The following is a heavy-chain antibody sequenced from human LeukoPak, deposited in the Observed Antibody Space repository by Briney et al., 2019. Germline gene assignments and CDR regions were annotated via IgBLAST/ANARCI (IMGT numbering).Heavy chain of an antibody. CDR2: INPNSGDS. J-gene: IGHJ4*02. CDR1: GYTFTGYY. CDR3: ARGRDEIDY. V-gene: IGHV1-2*02. D-gene: IGHD3-10*01. Sequence: SSVTVSCKASGYTFTGYYMHWVRQAPGQGLDWMGWINPNSGDSNIAQNFQIRGTMTRDNAISTIYMELRRLRFDDTAVYYCARGRDEIDYWGQGILVTV.